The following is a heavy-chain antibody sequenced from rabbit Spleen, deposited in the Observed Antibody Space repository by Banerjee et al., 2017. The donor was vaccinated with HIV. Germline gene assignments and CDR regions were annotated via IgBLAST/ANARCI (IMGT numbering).Heavy chain of an antibody. V-gene: IGHV1S45*01. D-gene: IGHD4-2*01. CDR3: ARDAAGREDFNL. CDR1: GFFFSDRDV. CDR2: INTATGKA. Sequence: QEQLEESGGGLVKPEGSLTLTCKASGFFFSDRDVMCWVRQAPGKGLEWIACINTATGKAVYATWAKGRFTISKTSSTSVTLQLNSLTAADTATYFCARDAAGREDFNLWCPGTLVTVS. J-gene: IGHJ4*01.